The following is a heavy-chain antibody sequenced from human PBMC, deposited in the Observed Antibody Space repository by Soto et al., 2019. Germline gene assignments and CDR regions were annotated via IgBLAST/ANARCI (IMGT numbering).Heavy chain of an antibody. V-gene: IGHV1-18*01. Sequence: QVHLVQSGAEVKKPGASVKVSCKGSGYAFTTYGSTWVRQAPGQGLEWMGWISAHNGNTNYAQKLQVRVTGTRDTTTSTAYMELRSLRSNDTSVYYCARGRYGDYWGQGALVTVSS. CDR3: ARGRYGDY. D-gene: IGHD1-1*01. CDR2: ISAHNGNT. CDR1: GYAFTTYG. J-gene: IGHJ4*02.